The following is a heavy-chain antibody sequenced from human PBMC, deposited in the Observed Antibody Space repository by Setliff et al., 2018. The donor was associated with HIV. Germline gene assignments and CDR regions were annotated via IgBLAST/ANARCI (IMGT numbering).Heavy chain of an antibody. CDR3: ARGVAAAGL. V-gene: IGHV4-34*10. CDR2: IHHSGRT. CDR1: GGTFSDYS. D-gene: IGHD6-13*01. Sequence: KPSETLSLTCAVYGGTFSDYSWTWIRRPPGKGLEWIGEIHHSGRTEYNPSLTSRISMSVDSSKNQFSLRMSSVTAADTAVYYCARGVAAAGLWGQGTLVTVSS. J-gene: IGHJ4*02.